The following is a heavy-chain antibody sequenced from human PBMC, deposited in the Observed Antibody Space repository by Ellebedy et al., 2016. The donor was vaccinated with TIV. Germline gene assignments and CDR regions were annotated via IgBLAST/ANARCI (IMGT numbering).Heavy chain of an antibody. CDR2: IYYSGST. Sequence: MPGGSLRLSCTVSGGSISSYYGSWIRQPPGKGLEWIGYIYYSGSTNYNPSLKSRVTISVDTSKNQFSLKLSSVTAADTAVYYCARDGSGFYAFDIWGQGTMVTVSS. D-gene: IGHD3-22*01. V-gene: IGHV4-59*01. CDR3: ARDGSGFYAFDI. J-gene: IGHJ3*02. CDR1: GGSISSYY.